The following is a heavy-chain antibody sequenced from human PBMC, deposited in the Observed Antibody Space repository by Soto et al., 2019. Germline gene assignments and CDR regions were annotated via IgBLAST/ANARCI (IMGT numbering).Heavy chain of an antibody. CDR1: GFTFSSYG. CDR2: IWYDGSNK. V-gene: IGHV3-33*06. D-gene: IGHD3-9*01. J-gene: IGHJ4*02. CDR3: AKEYPYDILTGFEN. Sequence: GGSLRLSCAASGFTFSSYGMHWVRQAPGKGLEWVAVIWYDGSNKYYADSVKGRFTISRDNSKNTLYLQMNSLRAEDTAVYYCAKEYPYDILTGFENWGQGTLVTVSS.